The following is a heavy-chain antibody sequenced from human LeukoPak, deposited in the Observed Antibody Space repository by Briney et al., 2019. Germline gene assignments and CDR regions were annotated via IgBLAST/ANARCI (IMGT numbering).Heavy chain of an antibody. CDR2: INPNSGDT. Sequence: GASVKVSCKASGYTFTGYYMHWVRQAPGQGLEWMGWINPNSGDTHYAQKFQGRVTMTRDTSISTTYMELIRLRSDDAAVYCCAREGYCSGDICYHKWFDPWGQGTLVTVSS. CDR3: AREGYCSGDICYHKWFDP. J-gene: IGHJ5*02. D-gene: IGHD2-15*01. CDR1: GYTFTGYY. V-gene: IGHV1-2*02.